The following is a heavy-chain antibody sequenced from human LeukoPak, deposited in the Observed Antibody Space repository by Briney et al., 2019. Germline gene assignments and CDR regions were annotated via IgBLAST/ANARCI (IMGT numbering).Heavy chain of an antibody. Sequence: ATVKVPCKASGYTFTGYYMHWVRQAPGQGLEWMGWINPNSGGTNYAQKFQGRVTMTRDTSISTAYMELSRLRSDDTAVYYCARGRVVVVTAILFYFDYWGQGTLVTVSS. CDR3: ARGRVVVVTAILFYFDY. D-gene: IGHD2-21*02. CDR1: GYTFTGYY. CDR2: INPNSGGT. J-gene: IGHJ4*02. V-gene: IGHV1-2*02.